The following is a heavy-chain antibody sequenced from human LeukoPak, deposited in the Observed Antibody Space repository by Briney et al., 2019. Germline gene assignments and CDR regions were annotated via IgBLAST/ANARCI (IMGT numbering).Heavy chain of an antibody. CDR2: IYYSGSP. Sequence: SETLSLTCTVSGGSISSSSYYWGWIRQPPGKGLEWIGSIYYSGSPYYNPSLKSRVTISVDTSKNQFSLKLSSVTAADTAVYYCARDLRAGGYDWNHTPTTTADGYWGQGTLVTVSS. D-gene: IGHD1-14*01. V-gene: IGHV4-39*07. CDR3: ARDLRAGGYDWNHTPTTTADGY. CDR1: GGSISSSSYY. J-gene: IGHJ4*02.